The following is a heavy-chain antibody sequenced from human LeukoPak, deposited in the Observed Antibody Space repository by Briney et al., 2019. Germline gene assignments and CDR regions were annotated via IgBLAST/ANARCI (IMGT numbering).Heavy chain of an antibody. Sequence: PGGSLRLSCAASGFTFDDYGMSWVRQAPGKGLEWVSGINWNGGSTGYADSVKGRFTISRDNAKNSLYLHMNSLRVDDTAVYYCARGSSNYGYTFDIWGQGTMVTVSS. J-gene: IGHJ3*02. CDR2: INWNGGST. CDR1: GFTFDDYG. CDR3: ARGSSNYGYTFDI. V-gene: IGHV3-20*04. D-gene: IGHD4-11*01.